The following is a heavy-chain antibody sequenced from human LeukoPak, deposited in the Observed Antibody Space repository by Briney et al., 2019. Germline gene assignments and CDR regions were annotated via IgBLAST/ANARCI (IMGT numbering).Heavy chain of an antibody. J-gene: IGHJ4*02. CDR1: GFTFSDYY. D-gene: IGHD1-26*01. Sequence: GGSLRLSCAASGFTFSDYYMSWIRQAPGKGLEWVSYISSSGSTIYYADSVKGRFTISRDNAKNSLYLQMNSLRAEDTAVYYCARYDSGSYLPYYFDYWGQGTLVTVSS. CDR3: ARYDSGSYLPYYFDY. V-gene: IGHV3-11*04. CDR2: ISSSGSTI.